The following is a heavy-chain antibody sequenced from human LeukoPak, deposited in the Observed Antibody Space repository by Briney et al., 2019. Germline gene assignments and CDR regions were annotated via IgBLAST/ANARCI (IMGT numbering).Heavy chain of an antibody. D-gene: IGHD3/OR15-3a*01. V-gene: IGHV4-39*01. J-gene: IGHJ4*02. CDR1: GVSISSSNSY. CDR2: IYYSGNT. CDR3: ARQTGSGLFILP. Sequence: SETLSLTCTVSGVSISSSNSYWGWIRQPPGKGLVWIGSIYYSGNTYYNASLKSQVSISIDTSKNQFSLKLTSVTAADTSVYYCARQTGSGLFILPGGQGTLVTVSS.